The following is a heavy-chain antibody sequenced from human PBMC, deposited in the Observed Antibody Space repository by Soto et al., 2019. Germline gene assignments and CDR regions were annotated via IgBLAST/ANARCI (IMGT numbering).Heavy chain of an antibody. V-gene: IGHV3-23*01. D-gene: IGHD3-10*01. CDR1: GFTLSKHA. CDR3: AKALGEYLYFFDH. J-gene: IGHJ4*02. CDR2: SGTSAHNT. Sequence: EVQLLESGGGLVQPGGSLRLSCAASGFTLSKHAMSWVRQAPGKGLEWVSGSGTSAHNTFYADYVKGRFTISRDTSKNTLSLEMNSLRAEDTAVYYCAKALGEYLYFFDHWGQGILVTVSS.